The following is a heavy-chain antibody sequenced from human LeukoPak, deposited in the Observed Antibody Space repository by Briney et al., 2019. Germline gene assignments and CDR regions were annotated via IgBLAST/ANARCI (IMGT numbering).Heavy chain of an antibody. V-gene: IGHV4-34*01. CDR2: INHSGST. Sequence: SETLSLTCAVYGGSFSGYYWSWIRQPPGKGLEWIGEINHSGSTNYNPSLKSRVTISADTSKNQFSLKLSSVTTADTAVYYCARQTYGTIPFDYWGQGTLVTVSS. CDR3: ARQTYGTIPFDY. CDR1: GGSFSGYY. J-gene: IGHJ4*02. D-gene: IGHD1-14*01.